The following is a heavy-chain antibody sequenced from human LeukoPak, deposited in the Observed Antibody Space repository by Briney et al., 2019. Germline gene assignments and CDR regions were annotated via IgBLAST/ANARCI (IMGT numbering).Heavy chain of an antibody. J-gene: IGHJ6*04. Sequence: SENLSLTCAVYGGSFSGYYWSWIRQPPGKGLEWIGEINHSGRTNYNPSLKSRVTISVDTSKNQFSLKLSSVTAADTAVYYCARVPNYYGSGSYYNPPYYYYYGMDVWGKGTTVTVSS. CDR2: INHSGRT. V-gene: IGHV4-34*01. CDR1: GGSFSGYY. D-gene: IGHD3-10*01. CDR3: ARVPNYYGSGSYYNPPYYYYYGMDV.